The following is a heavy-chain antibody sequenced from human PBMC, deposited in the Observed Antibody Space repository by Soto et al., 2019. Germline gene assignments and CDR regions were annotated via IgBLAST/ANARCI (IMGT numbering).Heavy chain of an antibody. V-gene: IGHV1-69*13. Sequence: SVKISCKASGGTFSSYAISWVRQAPGQGLEWMGGIIPIFGTANYAQKFQGRVTIIADESTSTAYMELSSLRSEDTAVYYCAGPVFLPAFAIWGQGTMVTVSS. CDR2: IIPIFGTA. CDR1: GGTFSSYA. D-gene: IGHD3-10*01. J-gene: IGHJ3*02. CDR3: AGPVFLPAFAI.